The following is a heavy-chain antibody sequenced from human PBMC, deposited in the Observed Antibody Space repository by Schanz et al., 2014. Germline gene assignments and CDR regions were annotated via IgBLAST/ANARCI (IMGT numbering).Heavy chain of an antibody. D-gene: IGHD1-26*01. Sequence: EVQLLESGGALEQPGGSLRLSCAASGITFSDYAMSWVRQAPGKGLEWVSTIASGGSHTFYADSVTGRFTISRDNAKNSLYLQMNSLRDEDTAVYYCARGGATRFDYWGQGTLVTVSS. CDR1: GITFSDYA. CDR2: IASGGSHT. V-gene: IGHV3-23*01. CDR3: ARGGATRFDY. J-gene: IGHJ4*02.